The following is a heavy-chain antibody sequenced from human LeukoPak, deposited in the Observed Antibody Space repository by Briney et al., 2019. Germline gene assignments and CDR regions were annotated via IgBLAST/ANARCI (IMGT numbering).Heavy chain of an antibody. CDR1: GFTFSDYT. J-gene: IGHJ6*03. CDR2: ISITSSYI. V-gene: IGHV3-21*01. CDR3: ARDQTPGPEYYYSLDV. Sequence: PGGSLRLSCAASGFTFSDYTMNWVRQAPGKGLEWVSSISITSSYIYYADSVKGRFTISRHNPKNTLYLQINSLRGDDTAVYYCARDQTPGPEYYYSLDVWGQGTTVTVSS.